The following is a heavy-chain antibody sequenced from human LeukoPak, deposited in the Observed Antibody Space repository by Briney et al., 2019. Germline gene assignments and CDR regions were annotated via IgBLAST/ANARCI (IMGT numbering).Heavy chain of an antibody. V-gene: IGHV3-23*01. CDR2: ISGSGGST. CDR3: AKKTSYCGGDCYPYYFDH. CDR1: GFTFSSYA. J-gene: IGHJ4*02. D-gene: IGHD2-21*02. Sequence: GGSLRLSCAASGFTFSSYAMSWVRQAPGKGLEWVSAISGSGGSTYYADSVKGRFTISRDNSKNTLYVQMNSLRAEDTAVYYCAKKTSYCGGDCYPYYFDHWGQGTLVTVSS.